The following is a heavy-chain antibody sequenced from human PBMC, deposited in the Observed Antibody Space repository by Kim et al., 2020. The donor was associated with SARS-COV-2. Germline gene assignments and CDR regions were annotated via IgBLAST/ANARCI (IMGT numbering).Heavy chain of an antibody. J-gene: IGHJ4*02. CDR2: INDRGST. CDR1: GGSFSGFQ. D-gene: IGHD3-10*01. Sequence: SETLSLTCAVYGGSFSGFQWSWIRQTPGKGLEWIGEINDRGSTNYNPSLKSRVSISVDTTKKQFSLKLTSVTAADTAVYYCARGAPGHWGQGTLVTVSP. V-gene: IGHV4-34*01. CDR3: ARGAPGH.